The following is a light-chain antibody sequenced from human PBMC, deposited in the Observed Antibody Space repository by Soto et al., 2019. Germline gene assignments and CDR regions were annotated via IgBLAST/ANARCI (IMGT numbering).Light chain of an antibody. CDR3: QQYGTTPPVYT. V-gene: IGKV3-20*01. Sequence: EIVLTQSPGTLSLSPGERATLSCRASQSVSSSYVAWYQQKFGQAPRLLIHGTSHRATGTPDRFSGSGSGADFVLTITRLEPQDIAVDYCQQYGTTPPVYTFGQGTKLEIK. CDR2: GTS. CDR1: QSVSSSY. J-gene: IGKJ2*01.